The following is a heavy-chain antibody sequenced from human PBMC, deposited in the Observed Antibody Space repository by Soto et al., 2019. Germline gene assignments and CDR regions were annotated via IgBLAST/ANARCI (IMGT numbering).Heavy chain of an antibody. V-gene: IGHV3-7*01. J-gene: IGHJ4*02. D-gene: IGHD2-8*02. CDR2: IKQDGSEE. CDR1: GFTFSDYW. Sequence: GGSLRLSCAASGFTFSDYWMNWVRQAPGKGLEWVAKIKQDGSEENYVDSVKGRFVISRDNPKKSLYLQMNSLRADDTAVYYCARDTGNPVYWGQGTLVTVSS. CDR3: ARDTGNPVY.